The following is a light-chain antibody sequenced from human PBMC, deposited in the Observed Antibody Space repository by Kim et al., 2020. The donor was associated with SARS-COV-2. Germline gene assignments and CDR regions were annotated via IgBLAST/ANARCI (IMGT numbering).Light chain of an antibody. Sequence: ETMLTQSPATLSVSPGERATLSCRASQSVRNNLAWYQQKPGQAPRLLIYGASTRATGVPARFSASGSGTDFTLTISSLQSEDFAIYYCQQYDDWPPNTFGQGTKLEI. CDR1: QSVRNN. CDR2: GAS. CDR3: QQYDDWPPNT. V-gene: IGKV3-15*01. J-gene: IGKJ2*01.